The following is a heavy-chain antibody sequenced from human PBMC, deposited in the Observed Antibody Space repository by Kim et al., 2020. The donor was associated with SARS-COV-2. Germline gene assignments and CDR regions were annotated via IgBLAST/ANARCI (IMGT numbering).Heavy chain of an antibody. J-gene: IGHJ4*02. CDR1: GFTVSSNY. CDR3: ARLSVNWKYYFDY. Sequence: GGSLRLSCAASGFTVSSNYMSWVRQAPGKGLEWVSVIYSGGSTYYADSVKGRFTISRDNSKNTLYLQMNSLRAEDTAVYYCARLSVNWKYYFDYWGQGTLVTVSS. V-gene: IGHV3-53*01. CDR2: IYSGGST. D-gene: IGHD1-20*01.